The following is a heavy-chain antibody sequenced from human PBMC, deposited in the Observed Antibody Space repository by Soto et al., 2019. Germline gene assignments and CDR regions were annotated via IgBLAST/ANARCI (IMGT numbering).Heavy chain of an antibody. V-gene: IGHV4-61*01. J-gene: IGHJ5*02. CDR3: ARVCGYQSGPKEDWFDP. CDR2: IFYAGTT. CDR1: GGSVSSGIHY. Sequence: PSETLSLTCTVSGGSVSSGIHYWSWIRQPPGKGLEWIGYIFYAGTTNYNPSLRSRVTMSVDTSKNQFSLNLNSVTAADTAIYYCARVCGYQSGPKEDWFDPWGQGTLVTVSS. D-gene: IGHD2-2*01.